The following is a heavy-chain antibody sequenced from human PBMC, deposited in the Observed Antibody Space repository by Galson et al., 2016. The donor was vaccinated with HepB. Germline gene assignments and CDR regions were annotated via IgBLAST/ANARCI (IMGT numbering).Heavy chain of an antibody. Sequence: SLRLSCAASGFSFSTSGMSWVRQTPGRGLEWVSGITSSGGTTHYADAEKGQFTISKDTSKNTLYVYINSLRAGDTAVDYCGKHGGCDYWGRGTLVTVSS. V-gene: IGHV3-23*01. CDR3: GKHGGCDY. CDR1: GFSFSTSG. CDR2: ITSSGGTT. J-gene: IGHJ2*01. D-gene: IGHD2-15*01.